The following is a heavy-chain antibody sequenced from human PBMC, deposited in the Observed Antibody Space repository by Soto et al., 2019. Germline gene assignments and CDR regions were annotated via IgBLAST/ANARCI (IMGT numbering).Heavy chain of an antibody. Sequence: LGESLKISCKGSGYSFTSYWIGWVRQMPGKGLEWMGIIYPGDSDTRYSPSFQGQVTISADKSISTAYLPWSSLKASDTAMYYCARTKWFGELYAYYYYGMDVWGQGTTVTVSS. D-gene: IGHD3-10*01. CDR2: IYPGDSDT. V-gene: IGHV5-51*01. CDR1: GYSFTSYW. CDR3: ARTKWFGELYAYYYYGMDV. J-gene: IGHJ6*02.